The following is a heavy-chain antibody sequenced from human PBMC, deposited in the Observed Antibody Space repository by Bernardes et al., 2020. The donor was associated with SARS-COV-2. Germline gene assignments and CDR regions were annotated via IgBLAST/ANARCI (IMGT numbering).Heavy chain of an antibody. CDR3: ATSAEYGDYPWCYFDY. Sequence: ASVKVSCKASGYTFTGYYMHWVRQAPGQGLEWMGWINPNSGDTNYAQKFQGRVTMTRDTSINTAYMELSSLRSDDTAVYYCATSAEYGDYPWCYFDYCCQGTLVTVSS. CDR2: INPNSGDT. V-gene: IGHV1-2*02. CDR1: GYTFTGYY. D-gene: IGHD4-17*01. J-gene: IGHJ4*02.